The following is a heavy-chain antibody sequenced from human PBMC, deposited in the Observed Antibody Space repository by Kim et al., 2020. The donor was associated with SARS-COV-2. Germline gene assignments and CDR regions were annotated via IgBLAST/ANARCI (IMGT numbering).Heavy chain of an antibody. J-gene: IGHJ3*01. CDR3: VRGGGSTYYDSSGYVA. D-gene: IGHD3-22*01. CDR2: ISSNGGST. V-gene: IGHV3-64D*06. Sequence: GGSLRLSCSASGFTFSSYAMHWVRQAPGKGLEYVSAISSNGGSTYYADSVKGRFTISRDNSKNTLYLQMSSLIAEDTAVYYCVRGGGSTYYDSSGYVAWGQGTMVTVSS. CDR1: GFTFSSYA.